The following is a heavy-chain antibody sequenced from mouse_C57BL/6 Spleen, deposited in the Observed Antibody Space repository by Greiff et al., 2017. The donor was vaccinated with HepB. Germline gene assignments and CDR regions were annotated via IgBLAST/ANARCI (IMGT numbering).Heavy chain of an antibody. CDR2: ISYDGSN. D-gene: IGHD2-3*01. CDR1: GYSITSGYY. Sequence: EVQLQESGPGLVKPSQSLSLTCSVTGYSITSGYYWNWIRQFPGNKLEWMGYISYDGSNNYNPSLKNRISITRDTSKNQFFLKLNSVTTEDTATYYCARDTIYDGYYVAMDYWGQGTSVTVSS. J-gene: IGHJ4*01. CDR3: ARDTIYDGYYVAMDY. V-gene: IGHV3-6*01.